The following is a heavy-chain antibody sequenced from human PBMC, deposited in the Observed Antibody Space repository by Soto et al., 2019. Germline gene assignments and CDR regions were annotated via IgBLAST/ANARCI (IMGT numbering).Heavy chain of an antibody. CDR3: ARGPLTSYFDY. CDR2: FYYSGST. CDR1: GGSISSYY. V-gene: IGHV4-59*01. Sequence: PSETLSLTCTVSGGSISSYYWSWIRQPPGKGLEWIGYFYYSGSTNYNPSLKSRVTLSVDTSKNQFSLKLNSVTAADTAVYYCARGPLTSYFDYWGQGTLVTVSS. J-gene: IGHJ4*02.